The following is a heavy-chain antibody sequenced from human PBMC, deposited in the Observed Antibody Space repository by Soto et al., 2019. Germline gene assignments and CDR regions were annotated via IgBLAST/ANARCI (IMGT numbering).Heavy chain of an antibody. CDR3: VRVRGIRLWRIDF. CDR2: IYRSGNT. CDR1: GFSISTAYY. D-gene: IGHD1-20*01. V-gene: IGHV4-38-2*01. J-gene: IGHJ4*02. Sequence: SETLSLTCAVSGFSISTAYYWGWVRQPPGKGLEWIGSIYRSGNTYSNPSLQSRFAISIDASKNQFSLNLNSVTAADTATYYCVRVRGIRLWRIDFWGPGTLVTVSS.